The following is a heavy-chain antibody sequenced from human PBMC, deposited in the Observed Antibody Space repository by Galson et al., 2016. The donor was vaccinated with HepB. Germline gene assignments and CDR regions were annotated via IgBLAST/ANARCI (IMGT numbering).Heavy chain of an antibody. J-gene: IGHJ3*01. Sequence: SVKVSCKASGYTFSNYHIHWVRQAPGQGLEWMGLINPSDDSTNYAQKFQGRVTMTRDTSTSTVYMELSSLTSDDTAVYYCATRDGYNKDDAFDVWGQGTMVTVSS. CDR2: INPSDDST. V-gene: IGHV1-46*01. CDR3: ATRDGYNKDDAFDV. CDR1: GYTFSNYH. D-gene: IGHD5-24*01.